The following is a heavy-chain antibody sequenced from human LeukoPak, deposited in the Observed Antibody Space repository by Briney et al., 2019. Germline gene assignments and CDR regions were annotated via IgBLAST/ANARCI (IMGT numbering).Heavy chain of an antibody. CDR1: GGSISSSNW. CDR2: IYHSGST. Sequence: PSGTLSLTCAVSGGSISSSNWWSWVRQPPGKELEWSGEIYHSGSTNYNPSLKSRVTISVDKSKNQFSLKLSSVTAADTAVYYCARPRGSGYSYGYNAFDIWGQGTMVTVSS. J-gene: IGHJ3*02. D-gene: IGHD5-18*01. CDR3: ARPRGSGYSYGYNAFDI. V-gene: IGHV4-4*02.